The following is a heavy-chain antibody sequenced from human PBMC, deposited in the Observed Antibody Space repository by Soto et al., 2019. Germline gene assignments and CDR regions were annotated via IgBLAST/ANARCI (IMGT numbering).Heavy chain of an antibody. V-gene: IGHV6-1*01. CDR3: ARVITIFGVGNYYGMDV. Sequence: SQTLSLTCAISGDSVSSNSAAWNWIRQSPSRGLEWLGRTYYRSKWYNDYEVSVKSRITINPDTSKNQFSLQLNSVTPEDTAVYYCARVITIFGVGNYYGMDVWGQGTTVTVSS. J-gene: IGHJ6*02. D-gene: IGHD3-3*01. CDR1: GDSVSSNSAA. CDR2: TYYRSKWYN.